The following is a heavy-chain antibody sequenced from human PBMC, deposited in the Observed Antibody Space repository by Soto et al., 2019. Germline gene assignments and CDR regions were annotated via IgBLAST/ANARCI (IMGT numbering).Heavy chain of an antibody. Sequence: EVPLLESGGGLVQPGGSLRLSCAASGFTFSSYAMRWVRQAPVKGLEWVSAISGSGGSTYYADSVKGRFTISRDNSKNTLYLQMNSLRAEDTAVYYCARRGSGSYYDYGGQGTLVTVSS. CDR3: ARRGSGSYYDY. CDR2: ISGSGGST. D-gene: IGHD1-26*01. J-gene: IGHJ4*02. V-gene: IGHV3-23*01. CDR1: GFTFSSYA.